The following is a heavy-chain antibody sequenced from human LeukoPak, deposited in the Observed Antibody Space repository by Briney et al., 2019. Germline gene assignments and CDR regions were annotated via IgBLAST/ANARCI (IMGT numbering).Heavy chain of an antibody. D-gene: IGHD2-2*01. V-gene: IGHV3-33*05. J-gene: IGHJ4*02. Sequence: GGSLRLSCAASGFTFSSYGMHWVRQAPGKGLEWVAVISYDGSNKYYADSVKGRFTISRDSSKNTLSLQMNSLRAEDTAVYYCAKIPKGGYFDSWGQGTLVTVSS. CDR3: AKIPKGGYFDS. CDR2: ISYDGSNK. CDR1: GFTFSSYG.